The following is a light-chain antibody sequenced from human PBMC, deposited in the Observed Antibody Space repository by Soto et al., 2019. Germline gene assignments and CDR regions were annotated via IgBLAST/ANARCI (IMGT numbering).Light chain of an antibody. J-gene: IGLJ2*01. Sequence: QSVLTQPASVSGSPGQSITISCTGTSSDVGSYNLVSWYQQHPGKAPKLMIYEGSKRPSGVSNRFSGSKSGNTDSLTISGLQDEDEADYYCCSYAGSSTFVVFGGGTKLTVL. CDR1: SSDVGSYNL. CDR3: CSYAGSSTFVV. CDR2: EGS. V-gene: IGLV2-23*01.